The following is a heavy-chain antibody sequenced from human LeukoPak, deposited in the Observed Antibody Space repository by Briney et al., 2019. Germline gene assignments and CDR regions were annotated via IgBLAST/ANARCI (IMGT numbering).Heavy chain of an antibody. CDR1: GFTFSTYT. Sequence: GGSLRLSCAASGFTFSTYTMYWVRHPPGKGLVWVSIIGSSGGGIHYADSVKGRCTISRDNSKNALYLQMNSLRVEDTAVYYCAIDPNWGTHSWGQGVLVTVSS. J-gene: IGHJ4*02. D-gene: IGHD7-27*01. CDR2: IGSSGGGI. CDR3: AIDPNWGTHS. V-gene: IGHV3-23*01.